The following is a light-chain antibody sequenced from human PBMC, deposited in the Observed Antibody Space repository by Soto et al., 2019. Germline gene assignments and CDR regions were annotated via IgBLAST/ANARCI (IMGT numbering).Light chain of an antibody. CDR3: SSYTTSASII. V-gene: IGLV2-14*03. CDR1: SSDIGTYRY. J-gene: IGLJ2*01. Sequence: SALTQPASVAGSPGQSLAITCTGTSSDIGTYRYISWYQQHPGKAPRLLLFDVNRRPSGVSDRFSGDKSGSTASLTISGLQAEDEADYYCSSYTTSASIIFGGGTKLTVL. CDR2: DVN.